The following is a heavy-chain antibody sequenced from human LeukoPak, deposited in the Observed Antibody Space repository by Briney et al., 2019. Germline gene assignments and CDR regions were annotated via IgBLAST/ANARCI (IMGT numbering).Heavy chain of an antibody. D-gene: IGHD3-3*01. CDR3: ARDRLRYYDFWSGPNGDY. CDR1: GYTFTSYG. J-gene: IGHJ4*02. CDR2: ISAYNGNT. V-gene: IGHV1-18*01. Sequence: GASAKVSCKASGYTFTSYGISWVRQAPGQGLEWMGWISAYNGNTNYAQKLQGRVTMTTDTSTSTAYMELRSLRSDDTAVYYCARDRLRYYDFWSGPNGDYWGQGTLVTVSS.